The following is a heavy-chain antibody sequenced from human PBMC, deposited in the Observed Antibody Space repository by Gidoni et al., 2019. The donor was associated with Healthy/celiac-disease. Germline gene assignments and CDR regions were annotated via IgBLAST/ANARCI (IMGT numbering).Heavy chain of an antibody. CDR3: ARDSAENYDSCRHDYGMDV. CDR1: GFTFSSYG. J-gene: IGHJ6*02. V-gene: IGHV3-33*01. D-gene: IGHD3-22*01. Sequence: QVQLVESGGGVVQPGRSLRLSCAASGFTFSSYGMHWVRQAPGTGLEWVAVIWYDGRNKYYADSVEGRFTISRDNTKNTLYLKMNSLRAEDTTVYYCARDSAENYDSCRHDYGMDVWGQGTTVTVSS. CDR2: IWYDGRNK.